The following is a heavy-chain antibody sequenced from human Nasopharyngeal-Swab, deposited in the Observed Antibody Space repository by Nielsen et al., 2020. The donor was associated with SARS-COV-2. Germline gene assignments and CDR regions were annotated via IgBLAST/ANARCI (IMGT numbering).Heavy chain of an antibody. CDR2: IYYSGST. CDR1: GGSISSGGYY. Sequence: SETLSLTCTVSGGSISSGGYYWSWIRQHPGKGLEWIGYIYYSGSTYYNPSLKSRVTISVDTSKNQFSLKLSSVTAADTAVYYCARARITMIVVVDAFNIWAKGQWSPSPQ. D-gene: IGHD3-22*01. V-gene: IGHV4-31*03. CDR3: ARARITMIVVVDAFNI. J-gene: IGHJ3*02.